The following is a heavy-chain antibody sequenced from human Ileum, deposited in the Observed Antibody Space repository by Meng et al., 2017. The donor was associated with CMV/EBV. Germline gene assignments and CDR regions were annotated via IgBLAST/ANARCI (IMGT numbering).Heavy chain of an antibody. CDR1: FTFSGYY. D-gene: IGHD3-16*01. J-gene: IGHJ6*02. CDR2: ISGSGSKI. Sequence: FTFSGYYMSWIRQAPGKGLEWVAYISGSGSKIHYADSVKGRFTISRDNAQNSLYLQMNSLRAEDTAVYYCVRDTGERPSYYYYGMDVWGQGTTVTVSS. V-gene: IGHV3-11*01. CDR3: VRDTGERPSYYYYGMDV.